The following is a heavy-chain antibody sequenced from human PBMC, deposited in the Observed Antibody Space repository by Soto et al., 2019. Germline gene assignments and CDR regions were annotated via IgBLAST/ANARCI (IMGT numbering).Heavy chain of an antibody. J-gene: IGHJ1*01. V-gene: IGHV4-59*01. CDR3: VREGYIGYAHAIDH. D-gene: IGHD5-18*01. CDR2: NYYSGTT. Sequence: PSETLSLTCAVSGVSISSYYWSWIRQPPGKGLEWIGYNYYSGTTNYNPSLKSRVTISVDTSKNQFFLRLTSVTAADTAVYYCVREGYIGYAHAIDHWGPGTLVTVTS. CDR1: GVSISSYY.